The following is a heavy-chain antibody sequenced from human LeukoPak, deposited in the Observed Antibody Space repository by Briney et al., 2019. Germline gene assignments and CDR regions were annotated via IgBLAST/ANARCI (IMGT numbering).Heavy chain of an antibody. CDR2: IYHSGST. CDR1: GGSISSGGYS. Sequence: PSETLSLTCAVSGGSISSGGYSWSWIRQPPGKGLEWIGYIYHSGSTYYNPSLKSRVTISVDRSKNQFSLKLSSVTAADTAVYYCASLSEYDFWSGYFSMGIVDMDVWGKGTTVTVSS. D-gene: IGHD3-3*01. CDR3: ASLSEYDFWSGYFSMGIVDMDV. V-gene: IGHV4-30-2*01. J-gene: IGHJ6*03.